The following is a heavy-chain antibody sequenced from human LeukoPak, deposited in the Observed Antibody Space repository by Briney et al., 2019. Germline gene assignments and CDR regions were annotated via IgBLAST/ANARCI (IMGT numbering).Heavy chain of an antibody. CDR2: ISSSSSYI. Sequence: GGSLRLSCAASGFTFSSYSMNWVRQAPGKGLEWVSSISSSSSYIYYADSVKGRFTISRDNAKNSLYLQMNSLRAEDTAVYYCARGLLDYGGSNRFDPWGQGTLVTVSS. D-gene: IGHD4-23*01. CDR1: GFTFSSYS. CDR3: ARGLLDYGGSNRFDP. J-gene: IGHJ5*02. V-gene: IGHV3-21*01.